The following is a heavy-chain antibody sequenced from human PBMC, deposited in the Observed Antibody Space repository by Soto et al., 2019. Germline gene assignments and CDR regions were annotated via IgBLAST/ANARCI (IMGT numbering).Heavy chain of an antibody. V-gene: IGHV4-31*03. J-gene: IGHJ4*02. CDR1: GGSISSGVYY. Sequence: QVQLQESGPGLVKPSQTLSLTCTVSGGSISSGVYYWSWIRQHPGKGLEWIGYISYSGSTDYNPSLKSRLTIAADTSKNQFSLKLSSVTAADTAVYYCASGLGYCSGGNCYSYGLHFDAWGQGTLVTVSP. CDR3: ASGLGYCSGGNCYSYGLHFDA. D-gene: IGHD2-15*01. CDR2: ISYSGST.